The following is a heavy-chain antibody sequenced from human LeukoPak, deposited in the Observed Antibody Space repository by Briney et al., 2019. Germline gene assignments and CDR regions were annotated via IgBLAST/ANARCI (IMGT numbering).Heavy chain of an antibody. CDR1: GYTFTGYY. CDR3: ARVVKYCSGGSCYPPPHFDY. Sequence: GASVKVSCKASGYTFTGYYMHWVRQAPGQGLEWMGWINPNSGGTNYAQKFQGRVTMTRDTSISTAYMELSRLRSDDTAVYYCARVVKYCSGGSCYPPPHFDYWGQGTLVTVSS. V-gene: IGHV1-2*02. J-gene: IGHJ4*02. D-gene: IGHD2-15*01. CDR2: INPNSGGT.